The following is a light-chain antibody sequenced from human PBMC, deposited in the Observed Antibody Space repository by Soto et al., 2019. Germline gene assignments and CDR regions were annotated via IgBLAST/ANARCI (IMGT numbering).Light chain of an antibody. V-gene: IGKV3-20*01. Sequence: EIVLTQSPGTLSLSPGERATLSCRASQSVSSNYLAWYQKKPGQPPRLLIYDVSSRANGIPDRFSGSGSGTEFTLTISRLEPEDIAVYYCQQYGTSPGTFGQGTKLEIK. CDR3: QQYGTSPGT. J-gene: IGKJ2*01. CDR1: QSVSSNY. CDR2: DVS.